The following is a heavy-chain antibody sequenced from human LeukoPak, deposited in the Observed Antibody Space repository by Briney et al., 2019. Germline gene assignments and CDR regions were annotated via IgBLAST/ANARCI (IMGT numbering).Heavy chain of an antibody. CDR1: GFTFSSYG. V-gene: IGHV3-30*02. CDR3: ARVSKSHPRLRFLEWFDY. Sequence: HPGGSLRLSCAASGFTFSSYGMHWVRQAPGKGLEWVAFIRYDGSNKYYADSVKGRFTIPRDNAKNSLYLQMNSLRAEDTAVYYCARVSKSHPRLRFLEWFDYWGQGTLVTVSS. CDR2: IRYDGSNK. J-gene: IGHJ4*02. D-gene: IGHD3-3*01.